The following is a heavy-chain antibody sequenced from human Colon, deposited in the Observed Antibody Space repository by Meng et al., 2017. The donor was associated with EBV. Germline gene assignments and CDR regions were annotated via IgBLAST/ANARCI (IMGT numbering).Heavy chain of an antibody. Sequence: LQESDSGLVQPLPSLSLTCAGSGDSISSGDYPWSWIRQPPGQGLEWIGYIYHGGTTYNTSLKSRVTISVDNSKNQFSLRLTSVTAADTAVYYCARGPYCGGDCYWFDPWGQGTLVTVSS. J-gene: IGHJ5*02. CDR3: ARGPYCGGDCYWFDP. CDR2: IYHGGTT. CDR1: GDSISSGDYP. V-gene: IGHV4-30-2*01. D-gene: IGHD2-21*02.